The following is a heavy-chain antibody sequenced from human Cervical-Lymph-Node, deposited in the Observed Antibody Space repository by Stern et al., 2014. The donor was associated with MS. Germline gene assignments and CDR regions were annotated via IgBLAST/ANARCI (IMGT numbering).Heavy chain of an antibody. V-gene: IGHV3-30*04. CDR3: AKGGSGSYLD. CDR2: ISYDGRDK. Sequence: VQLEESGGSLVQPGRSLRLSCAASGFVFRRDALHWVRQAPGKGLEWVALISYDGRDKYYTDSVKGRFTVSRDNSNNTVDLEMNSLRLEDTAVYYCAKGGSGSYLDWGQGSLVTVSS. J-gene: IGHJ4*02. D-gene: IGHD1-26*01. CDR1: GFVFRRDA.